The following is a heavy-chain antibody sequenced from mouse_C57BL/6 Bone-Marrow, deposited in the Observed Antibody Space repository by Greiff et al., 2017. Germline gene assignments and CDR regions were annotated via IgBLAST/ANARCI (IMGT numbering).Heavy chain of an antibody. Sequence: VQLQQSGAELVRPGASVKLSCTASGFNIKDYYMHWVKQRPEQGLEWIGRIDPEDGDTEYAPKFQGKATMTADTSSHTAYLQLSSLTSEDPAVYDCTYYGKGDYWGQGTTLTVSS. D-gene: IGHD1-1*01. CDR3: TYYGKGDY. J-gene: IGHJ2*01. CDR2: IDPEDGDT. CDR1: GFNIKDYY. V-gene: IGHV14-1*01.